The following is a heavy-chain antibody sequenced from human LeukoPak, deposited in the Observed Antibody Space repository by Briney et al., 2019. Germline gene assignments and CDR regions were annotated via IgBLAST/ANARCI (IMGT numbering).Heavy chain of an antibody. CDR3: ARSLLGDWNGFDY. CDR2: IYPGDSDT. CDR1: GYSFTNYW. D-gene: IGHD1-1*01. V-gene: IGHV5-51*01. J-gene: IGHJ4*02. Sequence: GESLKISCRGSGYSFTNYWIGWVRQMPGKGLEWMGIIYPGDSDTRYSPSFQDQVTISADESISTAYLQWSSLEASDTAMYYCARSLLGDWNGFDYWGQGTLVTVSS.